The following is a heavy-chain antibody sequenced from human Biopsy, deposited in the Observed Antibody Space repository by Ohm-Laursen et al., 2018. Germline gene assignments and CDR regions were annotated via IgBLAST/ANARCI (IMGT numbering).Heavy chain of an antibody. D-gene: IGHD1-26*01. CDR1: GFALNIYE. CDR3: ARLNSGTYDASDL. J-gene: IGHJ3*01. CDR2: IYGGGSPV. V-gene: IGHV3-48*03. Sequence: SLRLSCAATGFALNIYEMNWVRQAPGKGMEWTSYIYGGGSPVSYADSVKGRFTISRDNAQNSLYLHMNSLRAEDTAVYYCARLNSGTYDASDLWGQGTMVSVSS.